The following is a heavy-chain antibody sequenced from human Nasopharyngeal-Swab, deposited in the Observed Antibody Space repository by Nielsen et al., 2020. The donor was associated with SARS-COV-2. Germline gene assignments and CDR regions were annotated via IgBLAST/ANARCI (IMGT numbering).Heavy chain of an antibody. Sequence: SETLSLTCAVSGGSISSSYWWSWIRQSPGKGLEWIGEISHSGSTNYKPSLKSRVTISVDNSKNQFSLKLSSVTAADTAVYFCASITFGGVLPFDYWGQGTLVTVSS. CDR3: ASITFGGVLPFDY. J-gene: IGHJ4*02. D-gene: IGHD3-16*01. V-gene: IGHV4-4*02. CDR2: ISHSGST. CDR1: GGSISSSYW.